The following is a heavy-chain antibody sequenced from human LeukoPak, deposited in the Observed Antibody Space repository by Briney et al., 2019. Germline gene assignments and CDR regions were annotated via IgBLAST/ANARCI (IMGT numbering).Heavy chain of an antibody. V-gene: IGHV3-11*01. J-gene: IGHJ6*03. CDR1: GFTFSDYY. CDR3: ARRSTDGFGPYYMDV. CDR2: ISSSGSTI. Sequence: KPGGSLRLSGAASGFTFSDYYMSWIRQAPGKGLEWVSYISSSGSTIYYADSVKGRFAISRDNAKNSLYLQMNSLRAEDTAVYYCARRSTDGFGPYYMDVWGKGTTVTVSS. D-gene: IGHD3/OR15-3a*01.